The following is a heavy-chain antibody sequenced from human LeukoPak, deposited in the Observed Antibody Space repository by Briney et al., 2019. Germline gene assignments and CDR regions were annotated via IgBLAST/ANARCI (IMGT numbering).Heavy chain of an antibody. Sequence: SVRVSCKASGGTFSSYAISWVRQAPGQGLEWMGRIIPIFGTANYAQKFKGRVTITTVESTSTAYMELTSLRSEDTAVYYCARDPPGYYYYMDVWGKGTTVTVSS. CDR1: GGTFSSYA. J-gene: IGHJ6*03. CDR2: IIPIFGTA. V-gene: IGHV1-69*05. CDR3: ARDPPGYYYYMDV.